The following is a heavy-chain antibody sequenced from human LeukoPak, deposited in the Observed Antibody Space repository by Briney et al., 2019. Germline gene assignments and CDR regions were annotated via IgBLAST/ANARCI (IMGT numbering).Heavy chain of an antibody. CDR3: ARDEERYYYGSGSLIDY. CDR1: GFTFSSYA. V-gene: IGHV3-30-3*01. Sequence: GGSLRLSCAASGFTFSSYAMHWVRRAPGKGLEWVALISYDGSNKFYADSVKGRFTISRDISKNTLSLQMNSLRAEDTAVYYCARDEERYYYGSGSLIDYWGLGTLVTVSS. CDR2: ISYDGSNK. D-gene: IGHD3-10*01. J-gene: IGHJ4*02.